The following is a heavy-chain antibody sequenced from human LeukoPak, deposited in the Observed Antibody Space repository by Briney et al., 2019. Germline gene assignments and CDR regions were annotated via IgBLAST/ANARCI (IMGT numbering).Heavy chain of an antibody. CDR2: INHSGST. V-gene: IGHV4-34*01. D-gene: IGHD2-2*01. CDR1: GGSFSGYY. J-gene: IGHJ3*02. CDR3: ARARYANAWYAFDI. Sequence: KPSETLSLTCAVYGGSFSGYYWSWIRQPPGKGLEWIGEINHSGSTNYDPSLKSRVTISVDTSKNQFSLKLSSVTAADTAVYYCARARYANAWYAFDIWGHGTMVTVSS.